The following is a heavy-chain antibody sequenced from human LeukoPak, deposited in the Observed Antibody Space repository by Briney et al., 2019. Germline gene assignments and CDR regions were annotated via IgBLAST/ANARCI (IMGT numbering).Heavy chain of an antibody. CDR3: ARDGGLRLPLDY. Sequence: GGSLRLSCAASGFTFSSYAMSWVRQAPGKGLEWVSVIYGGGSTYYADPVKGRFTISRENSKNTLYLQMNSLRAEDTAMYYCARDGGLRLPLDYWGQGTLVTVSS. CDR1: GFTFSSYA. J-gene: IGHJ4*02. D-gene: IGHD5-12*01. CDR2: IYGGGST. V-gene: IGHV3-23*03.